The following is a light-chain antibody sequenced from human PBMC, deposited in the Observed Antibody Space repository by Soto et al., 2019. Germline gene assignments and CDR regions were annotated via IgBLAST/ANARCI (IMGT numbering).Light chain of an antibody. CDR2: AST. J-gene: IGLJ2*01. CDR3: QSYDTGRPGKFL. V-gene: IGLV1-40*01. CDR1: SSNIGAGFD. Sequence: QSVLTQPPSVSGAPGQRVTISCSGNSSNIGAGFDVHWYQQLPGAAPKLLIYASTNRPSGVPDRFSGSKSDTSASLAITGLQIDDEADFSCQSYDTGRPGKFLFGGGPSYRP.